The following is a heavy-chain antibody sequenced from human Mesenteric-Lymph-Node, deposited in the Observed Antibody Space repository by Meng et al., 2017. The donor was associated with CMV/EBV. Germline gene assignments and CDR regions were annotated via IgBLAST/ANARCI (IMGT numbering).Heavy chain of an antibody. D-gene: IGHD4/OR15-4a*01. J-gene: IGHJ6*02. Sequence: GESLKISCAASGFTFSDYYMSWIRQAPGKGLEWVSYISSSGSTIYYADSVKGRFTISRDNSKNTVYVQMNSLRAEDTAVYYCARDLESEQRDYGLDVWGQGTTVTVSS. CDR3: ARDLESEQRDYGLDV. CDR1: GFTFSDYY. CDR2: ISSSGSTI. V-gene: IGHV3-11*04.